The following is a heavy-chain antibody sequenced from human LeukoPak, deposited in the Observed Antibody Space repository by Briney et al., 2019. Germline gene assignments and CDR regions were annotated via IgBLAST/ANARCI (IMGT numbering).Heavy chain of an antibody. CDR3: AKRGAVGATTFYYYYYMDV. CDR2: ISCSGGST. CDR1: GFTFSSYA. D-gene: IGHD1-26*01. V-gene: IGHV3-23*01. J-gene: IGHJ6*03. Sequence: GGSLRLSCAASGFTFSSYAMSWVRQAPGKGLEWVSAISCSGGSTYYADSVKGRFTISRDNSKNTLYLQMNSLRAEDTAVYYCAKRGAVGATTFYYYYYMDVWGKGTTVTVSS.